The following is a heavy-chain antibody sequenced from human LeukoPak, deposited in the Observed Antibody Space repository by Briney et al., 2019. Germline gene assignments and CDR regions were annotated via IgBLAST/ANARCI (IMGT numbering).Heavy chain of an antibody. J-gene: IGHJ4*02. Sequence: GGSLSLTCAASGFTFSSYDMSWVRQAPGKGLEWVSGISTSGGSTYYTDSVKGRFTITRDNSKKTLYLPMNSLRAEDTAVYYCAKDPFVLDSGNYLIDYWGQGTLVTVSS. D-gene: IGHD3-3*02. CDR1: GFTFSSYD. CDR3: AKDPFVLDSGNYLIDY. V-gene: IGHV3-23*01. CDR2: ISTSGGST.